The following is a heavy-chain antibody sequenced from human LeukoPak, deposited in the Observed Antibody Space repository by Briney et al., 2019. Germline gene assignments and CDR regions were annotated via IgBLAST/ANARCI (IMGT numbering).Heavy chain of an antibody. CDR3: ARTRGYSGYDLFDY. CDR2: IYYSGST. Sequence: SETLSLTCTVSGGSISSYYWSWIRQPPGKGLEWIGYIYYSGSTNYNPSLKSRVTISVDTSKNQFSLKPSSVTAADTAVYYCARTRGYSGYDLFDYWGQGTLVTVSS. J-gene: IGHJ4*02. V-gene: IGHV4-59*01. CDR1: GGSISSYY. D-gene: IGHD5-12*01.